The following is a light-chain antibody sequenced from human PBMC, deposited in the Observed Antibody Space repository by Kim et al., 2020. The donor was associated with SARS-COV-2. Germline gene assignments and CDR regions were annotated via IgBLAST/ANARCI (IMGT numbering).Light chain of an antibody. CDR3: CSYRSDTTWV. V-gene: IGLV2-14*03. Sequence: GQSITISCTGTSSDVGAFNHVSWYQQPPGKAPKFMIYDVNKRPSGVSSRFSGSKSGNTASLTISGLQADDEADYYCCSYRSDTTWVFGGGTKVTVL. CDR1: SSDVGAFNH. J-gene: IGLJ3*02. CDR2: DVN.